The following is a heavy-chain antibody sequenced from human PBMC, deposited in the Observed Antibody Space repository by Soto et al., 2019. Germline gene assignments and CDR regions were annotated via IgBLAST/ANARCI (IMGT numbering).Heavy chain of an antibody. CDR1: GGTVCSPR. CDR3: ARQDGYYYYTDV. V-gene: IGHV4-59*08. Sequence: TLSSTGEGSGGTVCSPRWSWIRQPPGEGMEWIGYVFYTGSTNYNPSLRSRVLISVDTSKNQFSLKLRSVTAADTAVYYCARQDGYYYYTDVWGKGTTVTVSS. J-gene: IGHJ6*03. CDR2: VFYTGST.